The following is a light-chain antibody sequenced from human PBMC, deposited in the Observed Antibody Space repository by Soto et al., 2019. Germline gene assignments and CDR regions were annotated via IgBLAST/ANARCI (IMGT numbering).Light chain of an antibody. J-gene: IGKJ3*01. Sequence: EIVMTQSPATLSVSPGERATLSCRASQSISSNLAWYQQKPGQDPRLLIYGASTRATGIPATFSGSGSGTEFTLTFSSLQSEDFAVYYCQQYNNWPFTFGPGTQVDIK. V-gene: IGKV3-15*01. CDR2: GAS. CDR1: QSISSN. CDR3: QQYNNWPFT.